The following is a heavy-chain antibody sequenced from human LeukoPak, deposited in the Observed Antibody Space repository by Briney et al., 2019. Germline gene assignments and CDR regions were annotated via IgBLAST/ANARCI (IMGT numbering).Heavy chain of an antibody. CDR2: INHSGST. V-gene: IGHV4-34*09. CDR1: GGSFSGYY. Sequence: SETLSLTCAVYGGSFSGYYWSWIRQPPGKGLEWIGEINHSGSTNYNPSLKSRVTISVDTSKNQFSLKLSSVTAADTAVYYCARAVYGSGSYYYYGMDVWGQGTTVTVSS. D-gene: IGHD3-10*01. J-gene: IGHJ6*02. CDR3: ARAVYGSGSYYYYGMDV.